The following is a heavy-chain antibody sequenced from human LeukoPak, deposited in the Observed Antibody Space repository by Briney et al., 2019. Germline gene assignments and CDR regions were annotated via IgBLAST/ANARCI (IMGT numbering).Heavy chain of an antibody. Sequence: PGGSLRLSCAASGFTLTTYGIHWVRQAPGKGLEWVAVISYDGINKDYADSVKGRFTISRDTSKNTVSLQMNNVRIEDTAVYYCARDRGAYCGGDCYLGFDYWGRGTLVTVSS. CDR3: ARDRGAYCGGDCYLGFDY. J-gene: IGHJ4*01. CDR1: GFTLTTYG. V-gene: IGHV3-30*03. D-gene: IGHD2-21*02. CDR2: ISYDGINK.